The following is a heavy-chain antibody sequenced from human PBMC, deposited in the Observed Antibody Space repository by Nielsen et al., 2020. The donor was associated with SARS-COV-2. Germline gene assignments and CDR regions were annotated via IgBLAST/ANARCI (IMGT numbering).Heavy chain of an antibody. D-gene: IGHD3-10*01. Sequence: GESLKISCAASGFTLNAYGIHWVRQAPGKGLDWVALISYDGSDKYYADSVKGRFTISRDNSKNTVFLQMNSLRPEDTAVYYCAALGEMLLLLSYGMDVWGQGTTVTVSS. CDR2: ISYDGSDK. CDR1: GFTLNAYG. CDR3: AALGEMLLLLSYGMDV. J-gene: IGHJ6*02. V-gene: IGHV3-30*03.